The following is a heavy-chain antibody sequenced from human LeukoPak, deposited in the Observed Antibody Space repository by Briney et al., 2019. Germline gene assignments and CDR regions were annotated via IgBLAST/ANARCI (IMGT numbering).Heavy chain of an antibody. J-gene: IGHJ4*02. CDR1: GYTFTGYY. CDR2: INPNSGGT. D-gene: IGHD4-11*01. CDR3: WSYNYFDY. V-gene: IGHV1-2*06. Sequence: ASVNVSCKASGYTFTGYYMHWVRQAPGQGLEWMGRINPNSGGTNYAQKFQGRVTVTRDTSISTAYMELSRLRSDDTAVYYCWSYNYFDYWGQGTLVTVSS.